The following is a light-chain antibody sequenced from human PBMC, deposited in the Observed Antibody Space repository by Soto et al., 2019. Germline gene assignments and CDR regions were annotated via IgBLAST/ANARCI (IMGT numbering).Light chain of an antibody. J-gene: IGKJ1*01. CDR2: KAS. V-gene: IGKV1-5*03. CDR3: QQYNNSPWT. CDR1: QNIISS. Sequence: DIQMTQSPSTLSASVGDRVTITCRASQNIISSLAWYQQKPGKAPNLLIYKASSLQSGVPSRFSGSGSETEFHLTTRSLQPDDFATYYCQQYNNSPWTFGQGTKVEIK.